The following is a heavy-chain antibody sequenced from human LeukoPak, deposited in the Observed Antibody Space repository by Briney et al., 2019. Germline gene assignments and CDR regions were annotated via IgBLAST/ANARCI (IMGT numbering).Heavy chain of an antibody. Sequence: GGSLRLSCAASGFTFSSYWMHWVRQAPGKGLVWVSRINTDGSSTSYADSVKGRFTISRDNAKNTLYLQMNSLRAEDTAVYYCARGELRFLEWLSFPYWGQGTLVTVSS. V-gene: IGHV3-74*01. CDR1: GFTFSSYW. CDR3: ARGELRFLEWLSFPY. J-gene: IGHJ4*02. D-gene: IGHD3-3*01. CDR2: INTDGSST.